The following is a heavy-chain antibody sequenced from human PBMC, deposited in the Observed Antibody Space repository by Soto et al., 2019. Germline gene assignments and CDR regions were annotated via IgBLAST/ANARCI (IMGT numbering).Heavy chain of an antibody. J-gene: IGHJ4*02. CDR1: GYTFTSYY. V-gene: IGHV1-46*01. CDR2: INPSGGST. CDR3: ARELGCYDSSGYQCDY. Sequence: ASVKVSCKASGYTFTSYYMHCVRQAPGQGLEWMGIINPSGGSTSYAQKFQGRVTMTRDTSTSTVYMELSSLRSEDTAVYYCARELGCYDSSGYQCDYWGKGPRVTVSS. D-gene: IGHD3-22*01.